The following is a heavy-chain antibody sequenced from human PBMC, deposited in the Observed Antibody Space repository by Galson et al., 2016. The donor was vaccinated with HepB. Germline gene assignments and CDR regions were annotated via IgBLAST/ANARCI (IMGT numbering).Heavy chain of an antibody. CDR3: TCGRSLGAY. D-gene: IGHD3-16*02. Sequence: SLRLSCAASGFTVSNNYMSWVRQAPGKGLECVSLIYSGGSTSYADSVKGRFTISRDHFKNTLYLQMNSLRAEDTAVYFCTCGRSLGAYWGQGVLVRVSS. CDR2: IYSGGST. V-gene: IGHV3-53*01. CDR1: GFTVSNNY. J-gene: IGHJ4*02.